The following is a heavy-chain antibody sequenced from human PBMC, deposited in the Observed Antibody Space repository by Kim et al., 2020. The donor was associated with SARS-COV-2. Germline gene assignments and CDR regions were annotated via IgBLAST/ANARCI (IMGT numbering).Heavy chain of an antibody. V-gene: IGHV1-18*01. CDR3: ARAPSSRAPPRPNWWSEL. Sequence: ASVKVSCEASGYTFNFYGINWVRQAPGQGLEWLGRISGYNGDTTYAQNFRDRVTMTTDTSASTAYMELRSLKSDDTAVYFCARAPSSRAPPRPNWWSELWGRGTLVIVSS. CDR1: GYTFNFYG. CDR2: ISGYNGDT. J-gene: IGHJ2*01.